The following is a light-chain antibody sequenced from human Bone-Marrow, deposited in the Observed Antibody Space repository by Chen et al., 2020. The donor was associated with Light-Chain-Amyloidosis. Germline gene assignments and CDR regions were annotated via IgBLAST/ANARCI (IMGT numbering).Light chain of an antibody. V-gene: IGLV3-25*03. CDR1: DLPTKY. CDR3: QSADSSGTYEVI. Sequence: SYELTQPPSGSVAPGQTTRITCSGDDLPTKYAYWYQQKPGQAPVLVIHRDTERPSGSSERFSGSSSGTTATLTISGVQAEDEADYHCQSADSSGTYEVIFGGGTKLTVL. J-gene: IGLJ2*01. CDR2: RDT.